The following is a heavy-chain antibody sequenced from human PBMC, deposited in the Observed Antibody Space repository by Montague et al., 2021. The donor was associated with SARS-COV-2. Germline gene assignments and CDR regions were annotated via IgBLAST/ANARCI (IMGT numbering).Heavy chain of an antibody. D-gene: IGHD5-18*01. J-gene: IGHJ6*02. CDR1: GFTFSSYS. V-gene: IGHV3-21*01. CDR2: ISSSISYI. Sequence: SLRLSCSASGFTFSSYSMNWVRQAPGKGLEWVSSISSSISYIYYXDSLQVRFTISGDNAKNSLYLQMNSLRAEDTAVYYCARGGYSYGTDYYYYYGMDVWGQGTTVTVSS. CDR3: ARGGYSYGTDYYYYYGMDV.